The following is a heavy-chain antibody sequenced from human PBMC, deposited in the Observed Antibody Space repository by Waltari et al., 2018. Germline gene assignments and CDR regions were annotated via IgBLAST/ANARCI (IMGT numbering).Heavy chain of an antibody. CDR3: ARDGGPPWIQLWFFDY. D-gene: IGHD5-18*01. CDR1: GYSLSSGYY. Sequence: QVQLQESGPGLVKPSETLSLPCPVSGYSLSSGYYWGWIRPPPGKGLEWIGSIYHSGSTYYNPSLKSRVTISVDTSKNQFSLKLSSVTAADTAVYYCARDGGPPWIQLWFFDYWGQGTLVTVSS. CDR2: IYHSGST. V-gene: IGHV4-38-2*02. J-gene: IGHJ4*02.